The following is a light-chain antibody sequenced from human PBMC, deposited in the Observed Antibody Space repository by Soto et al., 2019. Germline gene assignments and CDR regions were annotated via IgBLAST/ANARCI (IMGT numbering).Light chain of an antibody. Sequence: DIQITQSPSSMSASVXDRVFISCVASQSIIGFLXXXQQXXGXAPKXXXYAXSSLQREVPSRLSGSGSGTDFTLTITSLQPEYFANYYCQQSYGTTSTFGQGTRLDIK. J-gene: IGKJ5*01. V-gene: IGKV1-39*01. CDR3: QQSYGTTST. CDR1: QSIIGF. CDR2: AXS.